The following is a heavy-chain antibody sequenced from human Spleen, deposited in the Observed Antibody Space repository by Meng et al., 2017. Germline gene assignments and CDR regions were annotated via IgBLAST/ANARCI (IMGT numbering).Heavy chain of an antibody. J-gene: IGHJ4*02. CDR3: AARGYYLADY. V-gene: IGHV4-34*01. Sequence: QVRLQQWGAGLLKPSGTLSLPCFVSGGSFSGYYWSWIRQPPGKGLEWIGEINHSGSTNYNPSLKSRVTISVDTSKNQFSLKLSSVTAADTAVYYCAARGYYLADYWGQGTLVTVSS. D-gene: IGHD3-22*01. CDR2: INHSGST. CDR1: GGSFSGYY.